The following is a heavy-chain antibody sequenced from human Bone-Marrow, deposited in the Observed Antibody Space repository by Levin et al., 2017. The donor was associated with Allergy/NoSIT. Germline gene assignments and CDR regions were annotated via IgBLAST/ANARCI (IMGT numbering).Heavy chain of an antibody. D-gene: IGHD3-16*01. CDR2: IYNDGGT. J-gene: IGHJ4*02. Sequence: SQTLSLTCTVSCYSIRRGYYWGWIRQPPGKNLEWIGSIYNDGGTYYNPSLKSRVTMSVETSKNQFSLQLTSVTAADTAVYYCARAEVGDFDFWGQGLLVTVSS. CDR1: CYSIRRGYY. V-gene: IGHV4-38-2*02. CDR3: ARAEVGDFDF.